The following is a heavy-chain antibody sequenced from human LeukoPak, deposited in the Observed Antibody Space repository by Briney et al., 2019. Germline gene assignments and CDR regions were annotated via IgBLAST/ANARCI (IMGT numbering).Heavy chain of an antibody. CDR3: AKSSCASCYGSAYC. D-gene: IGHD2-2*01. Sequence: GGSLRLSCAASGFTFSLCDMTWVRQAPGKGREWVSVICGSGDTTYYADSVKGRFTISRDNSKHTLYLQMDSLIAGDTAVYYCAKSSCASCYGSAYCWGQGTLVTVSS. CDR1: GFTFSLCD. J-gene: IGHJ4*02. V-gene: IGHV3-23*01. CDR2: ICGSGDTT.